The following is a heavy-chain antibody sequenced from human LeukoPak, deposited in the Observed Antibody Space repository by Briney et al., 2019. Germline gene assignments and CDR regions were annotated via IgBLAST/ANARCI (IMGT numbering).Heavy chain of an antibody. J-gene: IGHJ4*02. CDR1: GGSISSYY. V-gene: IGHV4-59*01. CDR3: AGDHGRGSY. D-gene: IGHD3-16*01. CDR2: IYYSGST. Sequence: SETLSLTCTVSGGSISSYYWSWIRQPPGKGLEWIGYIYYSGSTNYNPSLKSRVTISVDTSKNQFSLKLSSVTAADTAVYYCAGDHGRGSYWGQGTLVTVSS.